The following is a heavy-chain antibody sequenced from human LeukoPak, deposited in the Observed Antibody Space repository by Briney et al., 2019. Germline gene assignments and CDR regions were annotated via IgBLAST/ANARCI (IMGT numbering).Heavy chain of an antibody. CDR2: IYYTGSP. J-gene: IGHJ4*02. Sequence: SETLSLTCSVSGASISGGTYYCGWISHPPGTGLEWIGSIYYTGSPYDNPSLKTRVTISVDTSKNQCSLKLSSVTAADTAVYYCARRGGSGRAFDYWGQGTLVTVSS. CDR3: ARRGGSGRAFDY. V-gene: IGHV4-39*01. D-gene: IGHD1-26*01. CDR1: GASISGGTYY.